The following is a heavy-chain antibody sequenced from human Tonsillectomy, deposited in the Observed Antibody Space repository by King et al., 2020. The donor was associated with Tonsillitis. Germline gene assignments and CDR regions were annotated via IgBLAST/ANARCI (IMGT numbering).Heavy chain of an antibody. CDR2: ISGSGGTP. CDR1: GFTFSSYA. Sequence: VQLVESGGVLVQTGGSLRLSCAASGFTFSSYAMSWVRQAPGKGLEWVSAISGSGGTPYYADSVKGRFTISRANSKNTLYLQMNSLGAEDTAVYYCAKHLVVVTAIPGNYFDYWGQGTLVSVSS. CDR3: AKHLVVVTAIPGNYFDY. J-gene: IGHJ4*02. V-gene: IGHV3-23*04. D-gene: IGHD2-21*02.